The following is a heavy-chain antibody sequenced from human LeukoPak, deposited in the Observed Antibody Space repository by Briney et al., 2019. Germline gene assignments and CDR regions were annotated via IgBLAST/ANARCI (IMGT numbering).Heavy chain of an antibody. J-gene: IGHJ4*02. CDR1: GFTFSSYA. Sequence: QTGGSLRLSCAASGFTFSSYAMSWVRQAPGKGLEWVSAISGSGGSTYYADSVKGRFTISRDNSKNTLYLQMNSLRAEDTAVYYCAKDNYDFWSGYPPTAFDYWGQGTLVTVSS. V-gene: IGHV3-23*01. CDR3: AKDNYDFWSGYPPTAFDY. CDR2: ISGSGGST. D-gene: IGHD3-3*01.